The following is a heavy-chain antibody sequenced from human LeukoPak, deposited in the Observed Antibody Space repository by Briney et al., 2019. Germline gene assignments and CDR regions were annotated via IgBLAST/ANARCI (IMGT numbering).Heavy chain of an antibody. D-gene: IGHD3-10*01. Sequence: GGSLRLSCAASGFTFSNYAMSWVRQAPGKGLEWVANIKQDGSEKYYVDPVKGRFTISRDNAKNSLYLQMNSLRAEDTAVYYCARDVTLWFGELFPSSFDYWGQGTLVTVSS. CDR1: GFTFSNYA. CDR2: IKQDGSEK. J-gene: IGHJ4*02. CDR3: ARDVTLWFGELFPSSFDY. V-gene: IGHV3-7*01.